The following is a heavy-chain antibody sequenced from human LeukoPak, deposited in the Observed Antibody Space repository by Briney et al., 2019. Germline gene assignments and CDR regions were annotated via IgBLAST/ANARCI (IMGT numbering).Heavy chain of an antibody. V-gene: IGHV3-23*01. CDR2: ISGSGGST. CDR1: GFTFSSYA. J-gene: IGHJ3*02. CDR3: AKVRTKLVPAAPYDAFDI. Sequence: GGSLRLSCAASGFTFSSYAMSWVRQAPGKGLEWVSAISGSGGSTYYADSVKGRFTISRDNSKNTLYLQMNSLRAEGTAVYYCAKVRTKLVPAAPYDAFDIWGQGTMVTVSS. D-gene: IGHD2-2*01.